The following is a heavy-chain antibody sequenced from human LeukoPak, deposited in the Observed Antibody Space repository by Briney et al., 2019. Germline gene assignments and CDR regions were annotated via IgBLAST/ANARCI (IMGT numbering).Heavy chain of an antibody. D-gene: IGHD6-19*01. J-gene: IGHJ4*02. CDR2: IYTSGST. V-gene: IGHV4-4*07. Sequence: SETLSLTCTVSGGSFSTYYWSWIRQPAGKGLEWIGRIYTSGSTNYIPSLKSRVTMSVDTSKNQFSLKLSSVTAADTAVYYCARVPYSSGTADPCYYFDYWGQGTLVTVSS. CDR1: GGSFSTYY. CDR3: ARVPYSSGTADPCYYFDY.